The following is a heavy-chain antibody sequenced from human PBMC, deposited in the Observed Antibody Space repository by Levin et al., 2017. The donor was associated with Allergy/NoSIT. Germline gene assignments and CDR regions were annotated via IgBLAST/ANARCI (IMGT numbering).Heavy chain of an antibody. Sequence: ASVKVSCRPSGYTFTHYGVNWVRQAPGQGLEWMGWIGAYSGDTNYAQKFQDRVTMTTDTSTGTVYMELRSLRSDDTAVYYCGRDSTVAGPDPPDYWGQGSLVTVSS. V-gene: IGHV1-18*01. CDR3: GRDSTVAGPDPPDY. D-gene: IGHD6-19*01. J-gene: IGHJ4*02. CDR2: IGAYSGDT. CDR1: GYTFTHYG.